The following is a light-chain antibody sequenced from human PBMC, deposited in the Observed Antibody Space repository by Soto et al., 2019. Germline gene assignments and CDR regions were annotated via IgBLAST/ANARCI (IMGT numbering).Light chain of an antibody. J-gene: IGLJ2*01. CDR3: QTWGTGIEV. Sequence: QLVLTQSPSAPASLGASVNLTCTLSSGHSSYGIAWHQQQPGMAPRFLMILNSDGSHSKGAGIPDRFSGSSSGAERYLTISSLQSEDEADYYCQTWGTGIEVFGGGTKLTVL. V-gene: IGLV4-69*02. CDR2: LNSDGSH. CDR1: SGHSSYG.